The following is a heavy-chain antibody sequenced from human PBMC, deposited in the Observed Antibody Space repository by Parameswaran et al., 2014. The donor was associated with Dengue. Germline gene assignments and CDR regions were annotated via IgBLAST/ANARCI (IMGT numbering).Heavy chain of an antibody. J-gene: IGHJ3*02. D-gene: IGHD3-9*01. CDR2: ISSSGSTI. Sequence: VRQAPGKGLEWVSYISSSGSTIYYADSVKGRFTISRDNAKNSLYLQMNSLRAEDTAVYYCARPQRYFDWLEAFDIWGQGTMVTVSS. CDR3: ARPQRYFDWLEAFDI. V-gene: IGHV3-48*03.